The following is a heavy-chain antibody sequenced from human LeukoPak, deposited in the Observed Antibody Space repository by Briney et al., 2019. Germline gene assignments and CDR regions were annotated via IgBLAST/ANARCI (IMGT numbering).Heavy chain of an antibody. CDR3: ARHRGGVLDI. V-gene: IGHV4-59*08. J-gene: IGHJ3*02. CDR1: GGSISSYY. D-gene: IGHD3-10*01. Sequence: SETLSLTCTVSGGSISSYYWSWIRQPPGKGLEWIGYIYYSGSTNYNPSLRSRVTISVDTSKNQVSLKLNSVTAADTAVYYCARHRGGVLDIWGQGIMVTVSS. CDR2: IYYSGST.